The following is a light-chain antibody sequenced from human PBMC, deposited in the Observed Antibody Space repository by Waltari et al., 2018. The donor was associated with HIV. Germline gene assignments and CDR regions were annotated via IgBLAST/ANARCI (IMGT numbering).Light chain of an antibody. CDR2: TTS. J-gene: IGKJ2*01. CDR3: QQSYTSPHT. CDR1: QSISKY. V-gene: IGKV1-39*01. Sequence: DIQMTQSPSPLSASVGAGVTITCRASQSISKYLNWYQHKPGKAPKLLLQTTSSLQRGVPSRFRGSGSGTDFTLTISNLQFEDFATYYCQQSYTSPHTFGQGTNLEI.